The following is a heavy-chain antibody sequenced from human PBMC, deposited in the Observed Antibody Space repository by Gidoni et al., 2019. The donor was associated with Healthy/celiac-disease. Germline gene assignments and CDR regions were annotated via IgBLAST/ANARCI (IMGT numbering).Heavy chain of an antibody. CDR2: IYHSGST. CDR3: AISPMKGSGWYWFDP. V-gene: IGHV4-30-2*01. Sequence: QLQLQESGSGLVKPSQTLSLTCAVSGGSISSGGYSWSWIRQPPGKGLEWIGYIYHSGSTYYNPSLKSRVTISVDRSKNQFSLKLSSVTAADTAVYYCAISPMKGSGWYWFDPWGQGTLVTVSS. J-gene: IGHJ5*02. CDR1: GGSISSGGYS. D-gene: IGHD6-19*01.